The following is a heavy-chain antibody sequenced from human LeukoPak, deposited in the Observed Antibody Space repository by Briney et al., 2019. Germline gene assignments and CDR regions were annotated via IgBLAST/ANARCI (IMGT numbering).Heavy chain of an antibody. V-gene: IGHV3-48*04. D-gene: IGHD3-3*01. CDR3: ARDWGGTYYDFWSGYKAELNWFDP. CDR1: GFTFSSYS. Sequence: PGGSLRLSCAASGFTFSSYSMNWVRQAPGKGLEWVSYISSSSSTIYYADSVKGRFTISRDNAKNSLYLQMHSLRGEDTAVYYCARDWGGTYYDFWSGYKAELNWFDPWGQGTLATVSS. CDR2: ISSSSSTI. J-gene: IGHJ5*02.